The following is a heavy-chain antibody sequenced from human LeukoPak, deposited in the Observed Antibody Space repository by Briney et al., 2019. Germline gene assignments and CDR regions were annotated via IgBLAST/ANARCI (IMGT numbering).Heavy chain of an antibody. CDR2: IIPIFGTA. CDR3: ARAPTSGSWSHKGYFDY. Sequence: GASVKVSCKASGGTFSSYAISWVRQAPGQGLEWMGGIIPIFGTANYAQKFQGRVTITADKSTSTAYMELSSLRSEDTAVYYCARAPTSGSWSHKGYFDYWGQGTLVTVSS. V-gene: IGHV1-69*06. D-gene: IGHD2-15*01. J-gene: IGHJ4*02. CDR1: GGTFSSYA.